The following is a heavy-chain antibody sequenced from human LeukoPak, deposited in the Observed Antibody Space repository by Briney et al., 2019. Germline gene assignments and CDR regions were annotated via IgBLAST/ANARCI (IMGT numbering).Heavy chain of an antibody. Sequence: QTGGSLRLSCAASGFTFSSYWMSWVRQAPGKGLEWVATIRQDGSQKYYVDSVKGRFTISRDNAKNSLYLQMNSLRAEDTAVYYCARVSGSVTSEVDFDYWGQGTLVTVSS. CDR2: IRQDGSQK. D-gene: IGHD4-17*01. CDR1: GFTFSSYW. J-gene: IGHJ4*02. V-gene: IGHV3-7*01. CDR3: ARVSGSVTSEVDFDY.